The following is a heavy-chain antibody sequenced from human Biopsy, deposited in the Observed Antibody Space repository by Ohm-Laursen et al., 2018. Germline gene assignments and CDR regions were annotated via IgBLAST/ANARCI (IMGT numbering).Heavy chain of an antibody. CDR1: VFTFSSYA. V-gene: IGHV3-21*06. D-gene: IGHD6-6*01. J-gene: IGHJ4*02. Sequence: SLRLSFAASVFTFSSYAMEWVRQAPGKGLEWVSSIAERSTYISYADSVKGRFTISRDNAQNSLYLQMNNLRIEDTAVYYCARERGRKSIAATDYWGQGVLVTVSS. CDR2: IAERSTYI. CDR3: ARERGRKSIAATDY.